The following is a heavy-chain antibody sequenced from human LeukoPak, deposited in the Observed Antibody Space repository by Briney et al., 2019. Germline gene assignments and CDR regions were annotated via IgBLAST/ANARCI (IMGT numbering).Heavy chain of an antibody. CDR2: IYYAGST. D-gene: IGHD4-17*01. CDR1: GGAISGYN. J-gene: IGHJ4*02. Sequence: PPETLSLTCTVSGGAISGYNWSWIRQPPGKGLEWIGYIYYAGSTNYNPSLTSRVTISVDTSKTQFSLKLSSVTAADTAVYYCARRRHDYGDYYFDYWGQGTMVTVSS. V-gene: IGHV4-59*01. CDR3: ARRRHDYGDYYFDY.